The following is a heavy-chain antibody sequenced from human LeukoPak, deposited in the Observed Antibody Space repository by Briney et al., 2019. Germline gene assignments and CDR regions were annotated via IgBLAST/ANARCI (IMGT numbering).Heavy chain of an antibody. D-gene: IGHD5-18*01. Sequence: GGSLRLSCAASGFTFSSYEMNWVRQAPGKGLEWVSYISSSGSTIYYADSVKGRFTISRDNAKNSLYLQMNSLRAEDTAVYYCARVEGYSFDPWGQGTLVTVSS. J-gene: IGHJ5*02. CDR3: ARVEGYSFDP. V-gene: IGHV3-48*03. CDR2: ISSSGSTI. CDR1: GFTFSSYE.